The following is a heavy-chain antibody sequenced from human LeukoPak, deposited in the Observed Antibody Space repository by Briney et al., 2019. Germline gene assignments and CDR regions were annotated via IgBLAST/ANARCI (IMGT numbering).Heavy chain of an antibody. CDR2: IYYSGST. CDR3: ARRSPYCSSTSCYNTFDP. V-gene: IGHV4-39*01. J-gene: IGHJ5*02. Sequence: PSETLSLTCTVSGGSISSSSYYWGWIRQPPGKGLEWIGSIYYSGSTYYNPSLKSRVTISVDTSKNQFSLKLSSVTAADTAVYYCARRSPYCSSTSCYNTFDPWGQGTLVTVSS. D-gene: IGHD2-2*02. CDR1: GGSISSSSYY.